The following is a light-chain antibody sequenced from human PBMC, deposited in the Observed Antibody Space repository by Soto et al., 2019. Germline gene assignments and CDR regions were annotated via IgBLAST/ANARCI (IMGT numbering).Light chain of an antibody. V-gene: IGLV2-14*03. J-gene: IGLJ1*01. Sequence: QSALTQPAFVSGSPGQSITMSCTGTSSEVGGYNSVSWYQVNPGKAPKLILYDVGERPSGVSYRFSGSKSGNKASLTISGLQAAEEADYLWSSFTSSMTNVFGSGTKVTV. CDR2: DVG. CDR3: SSFTSSMTNV. CDR1: SSEVGGYNS.